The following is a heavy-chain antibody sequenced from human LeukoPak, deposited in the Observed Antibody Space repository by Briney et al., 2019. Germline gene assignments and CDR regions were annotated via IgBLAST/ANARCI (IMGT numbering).Heavy chain of an antibody. J-gene: IGHJ4*02. CDR2: IYSGGST. CDR3: ARERVPSGSYFDY. CDR1: GFTFSNAW. D-gene: IGHD1-26*01. V-gene: IGHV3-66*01. Sequence: PGGSLRLSCAASGFTFSNAWMSWVRQAPGKGLEWVSVIYSGGSTYYADSVRGRFTISRDNSKNTLYLQMNSLRVEDTAVYYCARERVPSGSYFDYWGQGTLVTVSS.